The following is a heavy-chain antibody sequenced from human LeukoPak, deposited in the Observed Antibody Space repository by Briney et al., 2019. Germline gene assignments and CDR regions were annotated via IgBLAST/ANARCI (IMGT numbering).Heavy chain of an antibody. J-gene: IGHJ4*02. CDR1: GFTFSSYA. CDR3: AKQYGMATSTVFDY. CDR2: ISGSGGST. D-gene: IGHD5-24*01. Sequence: GGSLRLSCAASGFTFSSYAMSWVRPAPGKGLEWVSAISGSGGSTYYADSVKGRFTISRDNSKSTLYLQMNSLRAEDTAVYYCAKQYGMATSTVFDYWGQGTLVTVSS. V-gene: IGHV3-23*01.